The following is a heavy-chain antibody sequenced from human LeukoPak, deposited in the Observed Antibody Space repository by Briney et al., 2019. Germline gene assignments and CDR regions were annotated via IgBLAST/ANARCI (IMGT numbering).Heavy chain of an antibody. D-gene: IGHD3-10*01. Sequence: SGPTLVNPTQTLTLTCTFSGFSLPTSGVGVGWIRQPPGKALEWLALIYWDDDKRYSPFLKSRLTITKDPSKDQVVLTMTNMDPVDTATYYCALSLVRGRSPPFDYWGQGTLVTVSS. CDR1: GFSLPTSGVG. J-gene: IGHJ4*02. V-gene: IGHV2-5*02. CDR3: ALSLVRGRSPPFDY. CDR2: IYWDDDK.